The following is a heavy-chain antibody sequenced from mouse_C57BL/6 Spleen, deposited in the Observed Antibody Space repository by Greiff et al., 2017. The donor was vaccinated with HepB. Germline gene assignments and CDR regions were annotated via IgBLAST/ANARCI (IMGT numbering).Heavy chain of an antibody. CDR1: GYTFTDYN. J-gene: IGHJ2*01. Sequence: EVQLQQSGPELVKPGASVKIPCKASGYTFTDYNMDWVKQSHGKSLEWIGDINPNNGGTIYNQKFKGKATLTVDKSSSTAYMELRSLTSEDAAVYYCARGSYSSLYYFDYWGQGTTLTVSS. V-gene: IGHV1-18*01. D-gene: IGHD1-1*01. CDR2: INPNNGGT. CDR3: ARGSYSSLYYFDY.